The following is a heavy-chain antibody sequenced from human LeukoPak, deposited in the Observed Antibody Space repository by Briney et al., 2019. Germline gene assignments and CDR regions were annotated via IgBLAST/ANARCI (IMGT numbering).Heavy chain of an antibody. J-gene: IGHJ5*02. CDR1: GSRFTNYW. D-gene: IGHD3-22*01. CDR2: IYPGDSDT. Sequence: PGESLKFSCKVSGSRFTNYWIAWVRQTPGKGLEWMGSIYPGDSDTRYSPSFQGQVTMSADKSISTAYLQWSSLKASDTAMYYCARDSSGYLYNWFDPWGQGTLVTVSS. V-gene: IGHV5-51*01. CDR3: ARDSSGYLYNWFDP.